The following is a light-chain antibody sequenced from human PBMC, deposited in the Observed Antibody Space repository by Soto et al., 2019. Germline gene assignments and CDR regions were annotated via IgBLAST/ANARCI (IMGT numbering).Light chain of an antibody. CDR1: SSDVGAYNY. V-gene: IGLV2-14*01. J-gene: IGLJ1*01. CDR3: SSYTTRSTRYV. CDR2: DVS. Sequence: QSVLTQPASVSGSPGQSITISCTGTSSDVGAYNYVSWFQQHPGKAPKLMIYDVSDRPSGVSNRFSGSKSVNTASLTISGLQAEDEADYYCSSYTTRSTRYVFGTGTKVTVL.